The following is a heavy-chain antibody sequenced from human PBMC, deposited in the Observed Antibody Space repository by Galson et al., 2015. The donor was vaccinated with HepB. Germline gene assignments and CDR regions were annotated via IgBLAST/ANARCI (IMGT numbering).Heavy chain of an antibody. CDR3: ATPVASGPIKQWLVPHQHAFDI. D-gene: IGHD6-19*01. Sequence: SLRLSCADSGFTVSGSALHGVRQASGKGLEWVGHIRSKANHYAAAYAASVKGRFIISRDDSKNTAYLQMNILKTEDTAVYYCATPVASGPIKQWLVPHQHAFDIRGQGTMVTVSS. CDR2: IRSKANHYAA. CDR1: GFTVSGSA. J-gene: IGHJ3*02. V-gene: IGHV3-73*01.